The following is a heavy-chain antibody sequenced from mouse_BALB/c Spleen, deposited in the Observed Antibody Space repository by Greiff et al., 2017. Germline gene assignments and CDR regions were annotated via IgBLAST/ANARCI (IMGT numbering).Heavy chain of an antibody. CDR2: IDPSDSET. V-gene: IGHV1S127*01. CDR3: AREGGYGYYYAMDY. J-gene: IGHJ4*01. D-gene: IGHD2-2*01. Sequence: VQLQQSGPQLVRPGASVKISCKASGYSFTSYWMHWVKQRPGQGLEWIGMIDPSDSETRLNQKFKDKATLTVDKSSSTAYMQLSSPTSEDSAVYYCAREGGYGYYYAMDYWGQGTSVTVSS. CDR1: GYSFTSYW.